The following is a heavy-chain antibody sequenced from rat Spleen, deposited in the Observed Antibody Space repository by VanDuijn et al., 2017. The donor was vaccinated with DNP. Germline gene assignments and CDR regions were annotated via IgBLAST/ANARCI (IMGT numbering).Heavy chain of an antibody. CDR1: GFSFSDSA. J-gene: IGHJ2*01. CDR2: IIYDGSHT. Sequence: EVQLVESGGGVVQPGKSLKLSCAASGFSFSDSAMAWVRQSPKMGLEWVATIIYDGSHTFYRDSVQGRFIISRDNAKTTLNLQMDSLRSEDTATYYCARHRSYGGYGFLDYWGQGVMVTVSS. D-gene: IGHD1-11*01. CDR3: ARHRSYGGYGFLDY. V-gene: IGHV5-17*01.